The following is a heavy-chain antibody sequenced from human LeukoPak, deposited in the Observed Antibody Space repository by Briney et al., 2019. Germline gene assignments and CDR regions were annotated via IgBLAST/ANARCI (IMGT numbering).Heavy chain of an antibody. Sequence: PGGSLRVSCAASGFTFSSYTMNWVRQAPGKGLKWVSSITGTSSIIQYADSVMGRFTISRDNSKNSLYLQMNGLRAEDTAVYYCAREIPQQLVAMDVWGQGTTVAVSS. CDR1: GFTFSSYT. CDR3: AREIPQQLVAMDV. V-gene: IGHV3-21*04. J-gene: IGHJ6*02. D-gene: IGHD6-13*01. CDR2: ITGTSSII.